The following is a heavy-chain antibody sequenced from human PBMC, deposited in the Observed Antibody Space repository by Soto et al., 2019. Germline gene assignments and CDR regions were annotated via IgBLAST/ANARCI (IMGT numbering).Heavy chain of an antibody. V-gene: IGHV4-39*01. CDR3: ARHVLRYFGGPSGGFDP. CDR2: VYYSWST. J-gene: IGHJ5*02. CDR1: GGSISSSSYY. D-gene: IGHD3-9*01. Sequence: PSETLSLTCTVSGGSISSSSYYWGWIRQPPGKGLEWIGSVYYSWSTYYNPSLKSRVTISVDTSKNQFSLKLSSVTAADTAVYYCARHVLRYFGGPSGGFDPWGQGTLVTVS.